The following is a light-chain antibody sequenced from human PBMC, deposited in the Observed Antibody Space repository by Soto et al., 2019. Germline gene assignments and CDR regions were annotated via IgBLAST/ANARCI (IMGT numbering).Light chain of an antibody. Sequence: EIFITQSPGPLSVSPGERATLSCRASQSGGTKLAWYQQKPGEVPRLLIYHVASKATGVPARFIGSGSGTAFTLIISRLEPDDFALYYCQHYLEGTPCTFGQGTRVEIK. CDR2: HVA. CDR3: QHYLEGTPCT. V-gene: IGKV3-15*01. J-gene: IGKJ5*01. CDR1: QSGGTK.